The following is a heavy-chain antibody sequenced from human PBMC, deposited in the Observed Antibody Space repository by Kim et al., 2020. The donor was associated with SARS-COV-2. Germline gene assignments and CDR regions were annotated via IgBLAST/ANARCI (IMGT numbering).Heavy chain of an antibody. D-gene: IGHD2-15*01. CDR3: ARGLGDCSGGSCYYYGMDV. J-gene: IGHJ6*02. CDR1: GGSFSGYY. V-gene: IGHV4-34*01. Sequence: SETLSLTCAVYGGSFSGYYWSWIRQPPGKGLEWIGEINHSGSTNYNPSLKSRVTISVDTSKNQFSLKLSSVTAADTAVYYCARGLGDCSGGSCYYYGMDVWGQGTTVTVSS. CDR2: INHSGST.